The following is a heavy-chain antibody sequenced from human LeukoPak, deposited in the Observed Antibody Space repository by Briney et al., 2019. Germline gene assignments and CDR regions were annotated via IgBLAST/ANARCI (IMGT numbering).Heavy chain of an antibody. J-gene: IGHJ4*02. CDR2: INPNSGST. CDR3: ARAPMVRGVILPGDY. V-gene: IGHV1-2*02. CDR1: GYTFTGFY. Sequence: ASVKVSCKASGYTFTGFYMYWARQAPGQGLEWMGWINPNSGSTNYAQKFQGRVTMTRDTSISTGYMELNALGPDDTAVYYCARAPMVRGVILPGDYWGQGTLVTVS. D-gene: IGHD3-10*01.